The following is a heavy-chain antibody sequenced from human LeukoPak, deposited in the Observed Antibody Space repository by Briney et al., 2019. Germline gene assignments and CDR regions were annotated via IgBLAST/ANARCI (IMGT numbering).Heavy chain of an antibody. CDR1: GFSFSTYA. J-gene: IGHJ6*02. D-gene: IGHD3-22*01. CDR2: ISYDGSNK. CDR3: AREGRSYYYDSSGYYSNYYYYGMDV. Sequence: PGGSLRLSCVASGFSFSTYAIHWVRQAPGKGLEWVAVISYDGSNKYYADSVKGRFTISRDNSKNTLYLQMNSLRAEDTAVYYCAREGRSYYYDSSGYYSNYYYYGMDVWGQGTTVTVSS. V-gene: IGHV3-30-3*01.